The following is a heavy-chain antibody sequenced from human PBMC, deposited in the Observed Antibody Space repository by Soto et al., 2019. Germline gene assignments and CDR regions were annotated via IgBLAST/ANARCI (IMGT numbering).Heavy chain of an antibody. CDR1: GFTFSRVW. D-gene: IGHD1-26*01. Sequence: VSLRLSCAASGFTFSRVWMHCGRQSPGKLLVCVAHSHSDGSSTSYADFVKGRFTISRDNAKNTVYLQMNSLRAEDTAMYYCIRDFGEVGSTAAFDIWGHGTMV. J-gene: IGHJ3*02. CDR2: SHSDGSST. V-gene: IGHV3-74*01. CDR3: IRDFGEVGSTAAFDI.